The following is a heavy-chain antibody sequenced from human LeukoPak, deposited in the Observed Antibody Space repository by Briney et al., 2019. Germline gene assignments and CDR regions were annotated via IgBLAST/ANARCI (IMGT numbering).Heavy chain of an antibody. J-gene: IGHJ6*02. Sequence: PSETLSLTCTVSGGSISSGGYYWSWIRQHPGKGLEWIGYIYYSGGTYYNPSLKSRVTISVDRSANQFSLKLGSVTAADTAVYYCARDRYCRDSDCSTPSYGMDVWGQGTTVSVSS. CDR3: ARDRYCRDSDCSTPSYGMDV. V-gene: IGHV4-31*03. CDR2: IYYSGGT. CDR1: GGSISSGGYY. D-gene: IGHD2-15*01.